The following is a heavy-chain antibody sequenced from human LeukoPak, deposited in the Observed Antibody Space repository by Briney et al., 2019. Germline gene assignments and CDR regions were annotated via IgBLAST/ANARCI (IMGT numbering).Heavy chain of an antibody. Sequence: KTSETLSLTCAVYGGSFSGYYWSWIRQPPGKGLEWIGEINHSGSTNYNPSLKSRVTISVDTSKNQFSLKLSSVTAADTAVYYCARGRSGIRYFDWLLRYFDYWGQGTLATVSS. CDR2: INHSGST. D-gene: IGHD3-9*01. V-gene: IGHV4-34*01. CDR3: ARGRSGIRYFDWLLRYFDY. J-gene: IGHJ4*02. CDR1: GGSFSGYY.